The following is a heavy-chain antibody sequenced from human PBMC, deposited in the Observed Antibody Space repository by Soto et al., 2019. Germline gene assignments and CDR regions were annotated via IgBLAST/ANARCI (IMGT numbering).Heavy chain of an antibody. V-gene: IGHV3-48*03. Sequence: GGSLRLSCAVSGFTFSSSEMYWVRQAPGKGLEWISYIHPSGQPIFYADSVKGRFTISRDNANNSLFLQMNSLRAEDTAVYYCARRDSRRGPGTMVTVSS. CDR3: ARRDSR. CDR2: IHPSGQPI. J-gene: IGHJ3*01. D-gene: IGHD3-22*01. CDR1: GFTFSSSE.